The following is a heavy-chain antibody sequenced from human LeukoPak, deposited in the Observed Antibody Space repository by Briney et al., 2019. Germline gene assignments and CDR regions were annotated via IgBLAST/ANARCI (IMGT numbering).Heavy chain of an antibody. CDR3: ARYYDSSAFDI. Sequence: GGSLRLSCAASGFTFNSYSMNWVRQAPGKGLEWVSSISSSSSYIYYADSVKGRFTISRDNAKNSLYLQMNSLRAEDTAVYYCARYYDSSAFDIWGQGTMVTVSS. CDR1: GFTFNSYS. V-gene: IGHV3-21*01. CDR2: ISSSSSYI. J-gene: IGHJ3*02. D-gene: IGHD3-22*01.